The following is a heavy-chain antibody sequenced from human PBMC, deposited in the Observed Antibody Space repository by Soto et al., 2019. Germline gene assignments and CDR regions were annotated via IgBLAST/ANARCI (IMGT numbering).Heavy chain of an antibody. V-gene: IGHV3-33*05. Sequence: QVQLVESGGGVVQPGSSLRVSCVGSGFTFRRYVIHWVRQGPGKGLEWVALTSYDGSNKYYDDSVRGRFTISRDNSRNTVDLQMDSLRLEDTALYYCARWGTTGGLDVWGQGTLVSVSS. CDR2: TSYDGSNK. CDR3: ARWGTTGGLDV. J-gene: IGHJ1*01. D-gene: IGHD3-16*01. CDR1: GFTFRRYV.